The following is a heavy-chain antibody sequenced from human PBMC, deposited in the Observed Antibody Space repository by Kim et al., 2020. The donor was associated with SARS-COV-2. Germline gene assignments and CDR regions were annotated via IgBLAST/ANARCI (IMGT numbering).Heavy chain of an antibody. CDR2: VNYYGTT. J-gene: IGHJ6*03. CDR1: GPSFIPYY. CDR3: ASAFCGCYCYSFKINYID. Sequence: SETLSLTCGVYGPSFIPYYWTWIRQSPGKGLEWIGEVNYYGTTGYNPSLTSRVTISLDSPNRQFSLDLSSVTSSDTGVYYCASAFCGCYCYSFKINYID. V-gene: IGHV4-34*01. D-gene: IGHD2-21*02.